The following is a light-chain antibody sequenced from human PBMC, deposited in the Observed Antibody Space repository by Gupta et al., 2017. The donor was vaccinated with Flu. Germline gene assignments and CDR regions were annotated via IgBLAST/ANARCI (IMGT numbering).Light chain of an antibody. Sequence: EIVITQSPATLSLSPGERASLSCTASQSVSNNLAWYQLKPGQAPRLLIYGPSTRAAGIPARFSGSGSGTEFTLTISSLQSEDFAVYYCQHYHNWPWTFGQGTKVEIK. CDR1: QSVSNN. V-gene: IGKV3-15*01. CDR3: QHYHNWPWT. J-gene: IGKJ1*01. CDR2: GPS.